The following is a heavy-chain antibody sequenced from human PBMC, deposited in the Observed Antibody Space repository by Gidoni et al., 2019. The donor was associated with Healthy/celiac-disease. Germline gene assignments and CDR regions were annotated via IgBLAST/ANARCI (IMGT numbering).Heavy chain of an antibody. D-gene: IGHD1-26*01. CDR3: AKEWELLNSPIDY. CDR1: GFTFSSYG. CDR2: ISYDGSNK. J-gene: IGHJ4*02. Sequence: QVQLVESGGGVVQPGRSLRLSCAASGFTFSSYGMHWVRQAPGKGLEWVAVISYDGSNKYYADSVKGRFTISRDNSKNTLYLQMNSLRAEDTAVYYCAKEWELLNSPIDYWGQGTLVTVSS. V-gene: IGHV3-30*18.